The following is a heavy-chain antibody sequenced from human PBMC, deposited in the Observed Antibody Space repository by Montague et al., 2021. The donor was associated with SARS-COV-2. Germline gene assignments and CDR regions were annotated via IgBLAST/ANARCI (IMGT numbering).Heavy chain of an antibody. V-gene: IGHV4-4*02. CDR3: ATLSRRTAAGTRDYFGLDV. CDR2: ILHSRTI. Sequence: SETLSLTCRVSGDSISTSTWWTWVRQTPGKGLEWIGEILHSRTINYNPSLKSRVSISVDKSNNQFSLRLSSLIAADTAVYYCATLSRRTAAGTRDYFGLDVWGQGTTVVVSS. J-gene: IGHJ6*02. CDR1: GDSISTSTW. D-gene: IGHD6-13*01.